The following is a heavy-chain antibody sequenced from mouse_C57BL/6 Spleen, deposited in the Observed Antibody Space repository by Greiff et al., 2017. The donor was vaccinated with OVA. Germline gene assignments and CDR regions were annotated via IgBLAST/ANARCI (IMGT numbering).Heavy chain of an antibody. D-gene: IGHD1-1*01. J-gene: IGHJ2*01. CDR2: IYPGDGDT. CDR3: ARKDYYGSFDY. V-gene: IGHV1-82*01. CDR1: GYAFSSSW. Sequence: VMLVESGPELVKPGASVKISCKASGYAFSSSWMNWVKQRPGKGLEWIGRIYPGDGDTNYNGKFKGKATLTADKSSSTAYMQLSSLTSEDSAVYFCARKDYYGSFDYWGQGTTLTVSS.